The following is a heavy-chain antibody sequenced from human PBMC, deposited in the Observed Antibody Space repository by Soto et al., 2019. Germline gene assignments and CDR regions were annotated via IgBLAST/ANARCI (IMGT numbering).Heavy chain of an antibody. CDR3: TSRGHFSNGQCHPFDY. CDR2: ISMSGSYK. D-gene: IGHD3-22*01. CDR1: DFSLSGFY. V-gene: IGHV3-11*06. J-gene: IGHJ4*02. Sequence: VQLVESGGALVKPGGSLRLSCVGSDFSLSGFYMSWVRQAPGKGLEWLSFISMSGSYKTYAASVEGRFTISRDNVKNILYLQMDSLRVEDTAVYYCTSRGHFSNGQCHPFDYWGQGTQVTVSS.